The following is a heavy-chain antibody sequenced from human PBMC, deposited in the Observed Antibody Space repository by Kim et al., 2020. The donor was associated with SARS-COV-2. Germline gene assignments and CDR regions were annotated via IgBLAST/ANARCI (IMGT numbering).Heavy chain of an antibody. CDR2: INYSGIT. V-gene: IGHV4-31*03. J-gene: IGHJ6*03. Sequence: SETLSLTCTVSGGSISSGNHYWSWIRQHPQKGLEWIGYINYSGITSYNPSLKSRLNISIDTSKNQFSLSLTSVTAADMALYYCARGAAGLDVFYYYYLDVWGKGATVNVSS. CDR3: ARGAAGLDVFYYYYLDV. CDR1: GGSISSGNHY. D-gene: IGHD2-2*03.